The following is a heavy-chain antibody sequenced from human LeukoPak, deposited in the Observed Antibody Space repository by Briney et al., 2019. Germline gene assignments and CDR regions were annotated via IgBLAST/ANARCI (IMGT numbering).Heavy chain of an antibody. D-gene: IGHD3-22*01. J-gene: IGHJ4*02. Sequence: GGPLRLSCAASGFTFSSYAMSWVRQAPGKGLEWVSAISGSGGSTYYADSVKGRFTISRDNSKNTLYLQMNSLRAEDTAVYYCAKEGGYYYDSSGYPDYWGQGTLVTVSS. V-gene: IGHV3-23*01. CDR2: ISGSGGST. CDR1: GFTFSSYA. CDR3: AKEGGYYYDSSGYPDY.